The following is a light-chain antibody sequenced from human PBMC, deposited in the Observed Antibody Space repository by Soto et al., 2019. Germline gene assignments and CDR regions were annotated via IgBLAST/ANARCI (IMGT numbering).Light chain of an antibody. J-gene: IGLJ3*02. CDR3: QVWDISSGHVV. CDR2: YDS. CDR1: NIGSKS. Sequence: SSELTQPPSVSVAPGKTASVAWGGSNIGSKSVHWYQKKSGQAPVLVMYYDSDRPSGIPERFSGSNSGNTATLTISRVEAGDEADYYCQVWDISSGHVVFGGGTKLTVL. V-gene: IGLV3-21*01.